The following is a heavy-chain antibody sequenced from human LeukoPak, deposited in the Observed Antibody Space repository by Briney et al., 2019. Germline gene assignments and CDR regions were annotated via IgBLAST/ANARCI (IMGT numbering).Heavy chain of an antibody. J-gene: IGHJ4*02. Sequence: TGGSLRLSCAASGFTFSSYSMNWVRQAPGKGLEWVSSISSSSSYIYYADSVKGRFTISRDNAKNSLYLQMNSLRAEDTAVYFCARVQGGGFRTADYWGQGTLVTVSS. V-gene: IGHV3-21*01. D-gene: IGHD1-14*01. CDR1: GFTFSSYS. CDR3: ARVQGGGFRTADY. CDR2: ISSSSSYI.